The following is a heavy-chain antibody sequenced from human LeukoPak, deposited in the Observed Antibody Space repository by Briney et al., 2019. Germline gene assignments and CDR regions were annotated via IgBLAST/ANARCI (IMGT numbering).Heavy chain of an antibody. CDR2: ITYSGDS. CDR1: GGSISDYF. Sequence: SETLSLTCAVSGGSISDYFWTWMRQPPGKGLEWIGHITYSGDSNYNPSLKSRVTMSVDTSRRHFSLRLSSVSTADTAVYYCARARSEGVPAGLLHDSWGQGTLVSVSS. J-gene: IGHJ4*02. V-gene: IGHV4-59*01. CDR3: ARARSEGVPAGLLHDS. D-gene: IGHD2-2*01.